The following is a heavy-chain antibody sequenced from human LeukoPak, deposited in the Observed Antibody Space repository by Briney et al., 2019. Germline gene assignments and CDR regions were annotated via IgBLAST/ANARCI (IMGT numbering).Heavy chain of an antibody. CDR2: IYYSGST. J-gene: IGHJ6*02. D-gene: IGHD1-14*01. V-gene: IGHV4-59*01. CDR3: ARDRGLHHGYYYYGMDV. Sequence: SETLSLTCTVSGGSISSYYWSWIRQPPGKGLEWIGYIYYSGSTNYNSSLKSRVTISVDTSKNQFSLKLSSVTAADTAVYYCARDRGLHHGYYYYGMDVWGQGTTVTVSS. CDR1: GGSISSYY.